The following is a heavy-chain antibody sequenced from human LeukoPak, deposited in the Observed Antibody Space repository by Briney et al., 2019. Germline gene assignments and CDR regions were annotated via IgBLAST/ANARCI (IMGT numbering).Heavy chain of an antibody. CDR3: ARNQSQSGSYRYYFGY. Sequence: SETLSLTCTVSGASVGSAGYYWSWIRQPPGGGLEWIGYIYYISNTNYNPSLKSRVTMSVDPSKNQFSLKLNSVTAADTAVYYCARNQSQSGSYRYYFGYWGQGTLVTVSS. CDR2: IYYISNT. J-gene: IGHJ4*02. D-gene: IGHD1-26*01. V-gene: IGHV4-61*08. CDR1: GASVGSAGYY.